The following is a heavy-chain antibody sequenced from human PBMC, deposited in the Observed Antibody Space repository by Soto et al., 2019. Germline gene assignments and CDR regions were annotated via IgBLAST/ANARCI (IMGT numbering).Heavy chain of an antibody. D-gene: IGHD3-10*02. CDR1: GFNFSTYG. CDR2: ISYDGVNK. J-gene: IGHJ6*02. CDR3: AKGPVVYVFGVQDYFFGMDV. Sequence: QVQVVESGGGLVQPGRSLRLSCGASGFNFSTYGMHWVRQVQGKGLEWVAGISYDGVNKYSSVYVRGRFTISRDNSKNTLYLQINSLRAEDTAVYYCAKGPVVYVFGVQDYFFGMDVWGQGTTVTVAS. V-gene: IGHV3-30*18.